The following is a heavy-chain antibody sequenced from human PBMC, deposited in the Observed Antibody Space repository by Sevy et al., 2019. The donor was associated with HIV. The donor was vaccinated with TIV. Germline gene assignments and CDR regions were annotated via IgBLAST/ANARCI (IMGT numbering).Heavy chain of an antibody. V-gene: IGHV3-33*01. CDR2: IWYDGSDT. CDR1: GLIFSNHG. D-gene: IGHD4-4*01. Sequence: GGSLRLSCAASGLIFSNHGMHWVRQAPGKGLEWVARIWYDGSDTYYGESVKGRFTISRDNSKNTVDLQMNSLRVGDTAVYYGGRDVDSNYDGIDAWGQGTTVTVSS. J-gene: IGHJ6*02. CDR3: GRDVDSNYDGIDA.